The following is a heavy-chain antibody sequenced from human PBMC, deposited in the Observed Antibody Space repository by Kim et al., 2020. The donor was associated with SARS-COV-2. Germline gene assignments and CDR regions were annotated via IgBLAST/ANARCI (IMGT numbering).Heavy chain of an antibody. J-gene: IGHJ3*02. D-gene: IGHD2-21*02. CDR1: GYTFTDYF. Sequence: ASVKVSCKASGYTFTDYFIHWVRQAPGQRLQWMGRINPKTGDTYYSQDFRGRVTMTRGTSISTAFMEVTRLRSDDTAIYYCVRDAVEMTAIQDGFDIWGQGTKVTVSS. CDR2: INPKTGDT. V-gene: IGHV1-2*06. CDR3: VRDAVEMTAIQDGFDI.